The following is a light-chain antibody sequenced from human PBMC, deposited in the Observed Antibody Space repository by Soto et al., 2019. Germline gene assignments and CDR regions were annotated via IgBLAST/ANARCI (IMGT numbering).Light chain of an antibody. CDR2: EVS. Sequence: QSALTQPRSVSGSPGQSLTISCTGTSSDVGGYNYVSWYQQHPGKAPKLMIYEVSNRPSGVSNRFSGSKSGNTASLTISGLQAEDEADYYCSSYTVSTPVVFGGGTKVTVL. V-gene: IGLV2-14*01. J-gene: IGLJ3*02. CDR3: SSYTVSTPVV. CDR1: SSDVGGYNY.